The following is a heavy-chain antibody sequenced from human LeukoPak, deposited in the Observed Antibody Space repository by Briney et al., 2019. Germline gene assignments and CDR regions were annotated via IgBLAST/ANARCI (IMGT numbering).Heavy chain of an antibody. D-gene: IGHD3-9*01. J-gene: IGHJ4*02. V-gene: IGHV5-51*01. Sequence: GESLKISCKGSGYSFSNYWIGWVRQMPGEGLEWVGIILPGDSDTRYSPSFQGQVTMSADKSINTAYLQWSSLKAADTAMYYCARQYYDILTDPNYFDSWGQGTLVTVSS. CDR2: ILPGDSDT. CDR3: ARQYYDILTDPNYFDS. CDR1: GYSFSNYW.